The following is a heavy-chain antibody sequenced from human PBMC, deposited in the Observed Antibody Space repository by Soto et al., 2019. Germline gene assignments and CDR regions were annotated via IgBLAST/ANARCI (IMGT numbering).Heavy chain of an antibody. CDR3: ASSLSSGWPY. J-gene: IGHJ4*02. Sequence: GGSLRLACAASGFTFSSYSMNWVRQAPGKGLEWVSSISSSSSYIYYADSVKGRFTISRDNAKNSLYLQMNSLRAEDTAVYYCASSLSSGWPYWGQGTLVTVSS. CDR2: ISSSSSYI. V-gene: IGHV3-21*01. CDR1: GFTFSSYS. D-gene: IGHD6-19*01.